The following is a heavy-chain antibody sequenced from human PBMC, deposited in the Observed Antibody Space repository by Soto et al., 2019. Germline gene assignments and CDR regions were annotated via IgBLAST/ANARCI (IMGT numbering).Heavy chain of an antibody. J-gene: IGHJ4*02. CDR1: GFTFSTYG. D-gene: IGHD3-22*01. CDR2: IWSDGTNK. V-gene: IGHV3-33*01. CDR3: ARDFRDSLHYDSSGYSY. Sequence: PGGSLRLSCAASGFTFSTYGMHWVRQAPGKGLEWVAVIWSDGTNKYYADSVKGRFTISRDNSKNTLYLQMNSLRAEDTAVYYCARDFRDSLHYDSSGYSYWGQGT.